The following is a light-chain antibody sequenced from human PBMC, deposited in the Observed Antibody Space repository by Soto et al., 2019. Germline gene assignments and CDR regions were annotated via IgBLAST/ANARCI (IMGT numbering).Light chain of an antibody. CDR3: ASWDDSLSGVV. CDR2: EVS. V-gene: IGLV2-14*01. Sequence: QSALTQPASVSGSPGQSITISCTGSSSDVGGYKYVSWYQQHPGKAPKLMIYEVSNRPSGVSNRFSGSKSGNTASLTISGLQDEDEAYYYCASWDDSLSGVVFGGGTKVTVL. J-gene: IGLJ2*01. CDR1: SSDVGGYKY.